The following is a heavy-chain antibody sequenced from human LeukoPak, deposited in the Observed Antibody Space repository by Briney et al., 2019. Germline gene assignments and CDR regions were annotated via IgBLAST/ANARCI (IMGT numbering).Heavy chain of an antibody. CDR1: GYSISDYY. J-gene: IGHJ4*02. Sequence: PSETLSLTCTVSGYSISDYYWGWIRQPPGKGLEWIGSIYHSGSTYYNPSPKSRVTISVDTSKNQFSLKLSSVTAADTAVYYCATYYGSGSYFGYWGQGTLVTVSS. V-gene: IGHV4-38-2*02. CDR3: ATYYGSGSYFGY. D-gene: IGHD3-10*01. CDR2: IYHSGST.